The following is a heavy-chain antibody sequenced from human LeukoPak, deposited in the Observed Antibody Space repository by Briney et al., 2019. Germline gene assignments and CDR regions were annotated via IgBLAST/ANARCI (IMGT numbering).Heavy chain of an antibody. V-gene: IGHV4-39*01. D-gene: IGHD3-10*01. J-gene: IGHJ4*02. CDR2: IYYSGST. Sequence: SETLSLTCTVSGGSISSSSYYWGWIRQPPGKGLEWIGSIYYSGSTYYNPSLKSRVTISVDTSKNQFSLKLSSVTAADTAVYYCQLYYGSETVDYWGKGTLVTVSS. CDR3: QLYYGSETVDY. CDR1: GGSISSSSYY.